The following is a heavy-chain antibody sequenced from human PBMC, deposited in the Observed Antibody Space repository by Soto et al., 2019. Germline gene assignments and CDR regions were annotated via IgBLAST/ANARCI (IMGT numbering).Heavy chain of an antibody. Sequence: QVQLVESGGGVVQPGTSLTLSCAASGFTFSSYAMHWVRQAPGKGLEWVAAIWYDGNNKYYADSVKGRFTISRDNSKNTLYLQMNSLRAEDTALYYCARRAEGSLYWFDPWGQGTLVTVSS. J-gene: IGHJ5*02. V-gene: IGHV3-33*01. CDR2: IWYDGNNK. CDR1: GFTFSSYA. CDR3: ARRAEGSLYWFDP. D-gene: IGHD3-10*01.